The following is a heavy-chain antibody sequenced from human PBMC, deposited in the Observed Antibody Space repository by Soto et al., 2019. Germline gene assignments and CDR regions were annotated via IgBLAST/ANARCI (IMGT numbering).Heavy chain of an antibody. Sequence: ETLSLTCTVSGGSISSYYWSWIRQPPGKGLEWIGYIYYSGSTNYNPSLKSRVTISVDTSKNQFSLKLSSVTAADTAVYYCARELRYYDSSGYYPYFDYWGQGTLVTVSS. D-gene: IGHD3-22*01. CDR1: GGSISSYY. V-gene: IGHV4-59*01. CDR2: IYYSGST. J-gene: IGHJ4*02. CDR3: ARELRYYDSSGYYPYFDY.